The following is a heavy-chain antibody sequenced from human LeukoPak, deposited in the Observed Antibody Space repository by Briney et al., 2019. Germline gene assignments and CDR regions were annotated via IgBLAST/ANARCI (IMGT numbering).Heavy chain of an antibody. D-gene: IGHD3-3*01. J-gene: IGHJ5*02. CDR3: ARGGSHFGAIFGVVNRFDP. Sequence: GSLRLSCAASGFTVSRNYMSWIRQPPGKGLEWIGEINHSGSTNYNPSLKSRVTISVDTSKNQFSLKLSSVTAADTAVYYCARGGSHFGAIFGVVNRFDPWGQGTLVTVSS. V-gene: IGHV4-34*01. CDR1: GFTVSRNY. CDR2: INHSGST.